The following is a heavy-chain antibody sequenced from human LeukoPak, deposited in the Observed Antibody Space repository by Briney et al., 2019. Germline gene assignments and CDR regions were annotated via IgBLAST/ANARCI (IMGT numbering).Heavy chain of an antibody. CDR1: GGSISSGSYY. J-gene: IGHJ5*02. V-gene: IGHV4-61*02. CDR3: ARDGELRLYNWFDP. D-gene: IGHD1-26*01. CDR2: IYTSGST. Sequence: SETLSLTCTVSGGSISSGSYYWSWIRQPAGKGLEWIGRIYTSGSTNYNPSLKSRVTISVDTSKNQFSLKLSSVTAADTAVYYCARDGELRLYNWFDPWGQGTLVTVSS.